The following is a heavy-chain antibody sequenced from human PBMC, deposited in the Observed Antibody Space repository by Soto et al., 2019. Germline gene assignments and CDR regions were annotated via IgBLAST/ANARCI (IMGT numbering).Heavy chain of an antibody. CDR3: AREDENRENCWCNSRHKGTPYGFDV. Sequence: GGSLRLSCAASGFTFSSYSMNWVRQAPGKGLEWVSSISSSSSYIYYADSVKGRFTISRDNAKNSLYLQMNSLRAEDTAVYYCAREDENRENCWCNSRHKGTPYGFDVWGQGTKVTVSS. CDR1: GFTFSSYS. J-gene: IGHJ6*02. V-gene: IGHV3-21*01. CDR2: ISSSSSYI. D-gene: IGHD2-8*01.